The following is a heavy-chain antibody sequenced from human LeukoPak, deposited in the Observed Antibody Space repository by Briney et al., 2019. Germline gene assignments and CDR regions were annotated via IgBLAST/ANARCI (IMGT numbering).Heavy chain of an antibody. CDR2: ISYDGSNK. CDR1: GFTFSSYG. J-gene: IGHJ4*02. V-gene: IGHV3-30*18. Sequence: GRSLRLSCAASGFTFSSYGMHWVRQVPGKGLEWVAVISYDGSNKYYADSVKGRFTISRDNSKNTLYLQMNSLRAEDTAVYYCAKDLGSYPILDYWGQGTLVTVSS. D-gene: IGHD1-26*01. CDR3: AKDLGSYPILDY.